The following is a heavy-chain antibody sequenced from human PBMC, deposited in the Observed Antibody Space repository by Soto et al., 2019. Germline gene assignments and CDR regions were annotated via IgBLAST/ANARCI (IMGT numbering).Heavy chain of an antibody. J-gene: IGHJ6*02. CDR1: GYSFTSYW. CDR3: ARRGRVGDDFWSGYSRTYYGMDV. V-gene: IGHV5-51*01. Sequence: GESLKISCKGSGYSFTSYWIGWVRQMPGKGLEWMGIIYPGDSDTRYSPSFQGQVTISADKSISTAYLQWSSLKASDTAMYYCARRGRVGDDFWSGYSRTYYGMDVWGQGTTVTVSS. CDR2: IYPGDSDT. D-gene: IGHD3-3*01.